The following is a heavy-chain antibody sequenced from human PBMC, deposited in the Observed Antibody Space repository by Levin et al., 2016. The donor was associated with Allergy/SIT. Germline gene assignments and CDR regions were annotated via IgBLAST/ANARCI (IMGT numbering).Heavy chain of an antibody. J-gene: IGHJ4*02. Sequence: VRQAPGKGLEWVAVISYDGSNKYYADSVKGRFTISRDNSKNTLYLQMNSLRAEDTAVYYCAKSVTYYDFWSGYYRESHFDYWGQGTLGTVSS. CDR2: ISYDGSNK. D-gene: IGHD3-3*01. CDR3: AKSVTYYDFWSGYYRESHFDY. V-gene: IGHV3-30*18.